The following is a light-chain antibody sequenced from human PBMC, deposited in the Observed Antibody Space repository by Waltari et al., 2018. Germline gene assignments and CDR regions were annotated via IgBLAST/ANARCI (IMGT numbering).Light chain of an antibody. V-gene: IGKV3-15*01. CDR2: GAS. Sequence: EIVMTQSPATLSVSPGERATLSCRASQSVSSNLAWYQQKPGQAPSLLIYGASTRATGIPARFSGSGSGTEFSLTISSVQSEDFAGYYCQQYHNWPPLTFGGGTKVEIK. CDR3: QQYHNWPPLT. CDR1: QSVSSN. J-gene: IGKJ4*01.